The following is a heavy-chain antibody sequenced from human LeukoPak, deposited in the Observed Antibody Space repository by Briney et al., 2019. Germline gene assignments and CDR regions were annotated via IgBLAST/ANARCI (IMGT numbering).Heavy chain of an antibody. J-gene: IGHJ5*02. D-gene: IGHD6-19*01. Sequence: SETLSLTCTVSGGSISSSSYYWGWIRQPPGKGLEWIGSIYYSGSTYYNPSLKSRVTISVDTSKNQFSLKLSSVTAADTAVYYCARHSMTYRQWLDPWGQGTLVTVSS. CDR3: ARHSMTYRQWLDP. V-gene: IGHV4-39*01. CDR1: GGSISSSSYY. CDR2: IYYSGST.